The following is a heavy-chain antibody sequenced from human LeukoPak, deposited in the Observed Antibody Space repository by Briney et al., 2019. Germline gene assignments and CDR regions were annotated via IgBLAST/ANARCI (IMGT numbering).Heavy chain of an antibody. D-gene: IGHD4/OR15-4a*01. CDR3: ARRAGAYSHPYDY. Sequence: SGGSLRLSCAASGFTFSIYGMSWVRQAPGKGLEWVSGISGSGGYTYYADSVKGRFTISRDNSKNTLYLQMNSLRAEDTAVYYCARRAGAYSHPYDYWGQGTLVTVSS. CDR1: GFTFSIYG. J-gene: IGHJ4*02. CDR2: ISGSGGYT. V-gene: IGHV3-23*01.